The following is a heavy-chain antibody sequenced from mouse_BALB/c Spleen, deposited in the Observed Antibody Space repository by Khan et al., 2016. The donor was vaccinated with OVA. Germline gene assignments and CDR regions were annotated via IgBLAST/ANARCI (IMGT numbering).Heavy chain of an antibody. J-gene: IGHJ2*01. D-gene: IGHD3-2*02. CDR3: GREEALYHFDH. V-gene: IGHV1S132*01. CDR2: IYPGTDNS. CDR1: GYIFTSYW. Sequence: VQLQESGAELVRPGASVKLSCKTSGYIFTSYWIHWVKQRSGQGLEWIARIYPGTDNSYYNEKFKDKATLTADKSSSTAYMQLSSLKSEDSDVYLCGREEALYHFDHWGQGTTLTVSS.